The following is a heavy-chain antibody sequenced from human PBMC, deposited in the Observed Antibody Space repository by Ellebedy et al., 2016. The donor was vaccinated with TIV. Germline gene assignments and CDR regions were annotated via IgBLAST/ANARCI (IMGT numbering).Heavy chain of an antibody. Sequence: PGGSLRLSCAASGFTFNSYGMHWVRQAPGKGLEWVAAITNVGNNADYADSVKGRFTTYRDNSKNTLYLQMNSLRAEDTAVYYCTRNPCNWNYVGWFDPWGQGTLVTVSS. V-gene: IGHV3-30*03. CDR3: TRNPCNWNYVGWFDP. CDR2: ITNVGNNA. J-gene: IGHJ5*02. D-gene: IGHD1-7*01. CDR1: GFTFNSYG.